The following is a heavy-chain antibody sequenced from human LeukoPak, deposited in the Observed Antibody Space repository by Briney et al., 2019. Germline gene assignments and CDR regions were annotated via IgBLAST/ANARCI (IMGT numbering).Heavy chain of an antibody. Sequence: SETLSLTCTVSGGSISSYYWSWIRQPAGKGLEWIGRIYTSGSTNYNPSLKSRVTMSVDTSKNQFSLKLSSVTAADTAVYYCARESEFARVDCSGGSCYFGYYYYYMDVWGKGTTVTISS. CDR2: IYTSGST. J-gene: IGHJ6*03. CDR3: ARESEFARVDCSGGSCYFGYYYYYMDV. CDR1: GGSISSYY. V-gene: IGHV4-4*07. D-gene: IGHD2-15*01.